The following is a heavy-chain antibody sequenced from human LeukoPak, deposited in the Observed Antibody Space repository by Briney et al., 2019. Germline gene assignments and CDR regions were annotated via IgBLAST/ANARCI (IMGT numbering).Heavy chain of an antibody. J-gene: IGHJ4*02. D-gene: IGHD1/OR15-1a*01. CDR1: GFTFSSCW. CDR3: LVTTRSRGFDY. CDR2: IRQDGSVQ. V-gene: IGHV3-7*01. Sequence: PGGSLRLSCAASGFTFSSCWMSWVREAPGEGLEGVANIRQDGSVQNYVDSVKGRFTISRDNPKNSVYLQMSSLRAEDTAVYYCLVTTRSRGFDYWGQGTLVTVSS.